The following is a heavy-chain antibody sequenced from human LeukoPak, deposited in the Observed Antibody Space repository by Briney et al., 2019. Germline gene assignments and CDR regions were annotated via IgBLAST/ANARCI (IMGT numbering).Heavy chain of an antibody. CDR2: FDPEDGET. V-gene: IGHV1-24*01. J-gene: IGHJ4*02. CDR1: GYTLTELS. CDR3: ATSGPYDSSGYRFDY. Sequence: ASVKVSCKVSGYTLTELSMHWLRQAPGKGLEWMGGFDPEDGETIYAQKFQGRVTMTEDTSTDTAYMELSSLRSEDTAVYYCATSGPYDSSGYRFDYWGQGTLVTVSS. D-gene: IGHD3-22*01.